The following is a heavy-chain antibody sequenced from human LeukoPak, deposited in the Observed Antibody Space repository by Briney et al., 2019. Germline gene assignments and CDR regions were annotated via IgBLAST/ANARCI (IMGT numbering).Heavy chain of an antibody. Sequence: GGSLRLSCASSGFIFSNYWMSWVRQAPGKGLEWVSAISGSGGSTYYADSVKGRFTISRDNSKNTLYLQMNSLRAEDTAVYYCAKVTYYYDSSGYYYGDYWGQGTLVTVSS. CDR2: ISGSGGST. V-gene: IGHV3-23*01. CDR1: GFIFSNYW. D-gene: IGHD3-22*01. CDR3: AKVTYYYDSSGYYYGDY. J-gene: IGHJ4*02.